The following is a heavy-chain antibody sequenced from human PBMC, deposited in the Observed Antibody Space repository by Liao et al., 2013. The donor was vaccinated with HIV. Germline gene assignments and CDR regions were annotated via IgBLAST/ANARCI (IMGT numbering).Heavy chain of an antibody. V-gene: IGHV4-61*02. CDR3: ARENPSGRPLDY. J-gene: IGHJ4*02. Sequence: QVQLQESGPGLVKPSETLSLTCTVSGGSITSGDHYWSWIRQPAGKGLEWIGRIDTSGSIKYSPSLKSRVTISVDTSRNQFSLKLSSVTAADTALYYCARENPSGRPLDYWGQGILVTVSS. D-gene: IGHD6-19*01. CDR2: IDTSGSI. CDR1: GGSITSGDHY.